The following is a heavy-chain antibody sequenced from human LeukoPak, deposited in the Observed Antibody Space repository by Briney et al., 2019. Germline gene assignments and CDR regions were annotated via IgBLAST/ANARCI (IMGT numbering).Heavy chain of an antibody. CDR2: IKQDGSVQ. Sequence: GGSLRLSCAASGFTFSSFWMSWVRQAPGKGLEWVSNIKQDGSVQYYVDSVKGRFTISRDNAKNSLYLQMNSLRAEDTAVYYCARKGLGDCWGQGTLVTVSS. CDR1: GFTFSSFW. J-gene: IGHJ4*02. V-gene: IGHV3-7*01. D-gene: IGHD3-22*01. CDR3: ARKGLGDC.